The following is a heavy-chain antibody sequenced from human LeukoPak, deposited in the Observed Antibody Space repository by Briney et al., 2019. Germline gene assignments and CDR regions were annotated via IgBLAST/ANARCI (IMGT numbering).Heavy chain of an antibody. J-gene: IGHJ4*02. CDR1: GFTFSSYG. V-gene: IGHV3-30*18. CDR2: ISYDGSNK. D-gene: IGHD1-26*01. CDR3: AKRRLIVGYTHFDY. Sequence: GGSLRLSCAASGFTFSSYGMHWVRQAPGKGLEWVAVISYDGSNKYYADSVKGRFTISRDNSKNTLYLQMNSLRAEDTAVYYCAKRRLIVGYTHFDYWGQGTLVTVSS.